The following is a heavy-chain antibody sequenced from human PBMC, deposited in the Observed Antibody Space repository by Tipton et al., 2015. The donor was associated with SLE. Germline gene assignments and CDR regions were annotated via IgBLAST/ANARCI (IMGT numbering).Heavy chain of an antibody. CDR2: IYYSGST. J-gene: IGHJ4*02. D-gene: IGHD3-10*01. V-gene: IGHV4-59*01. Sequence: TLSLTCTVSGGSISSYYWSWIRQPPGKGLEWIGYIYYSGSTNYNPSLKSRVTISVDTSKNQFSLKLSPVTAADTAVYYCASGGFGELLDYWGQGTLVTVSS. CDR3: ASGGFGELLDY. CDR1: GGSISSYY.